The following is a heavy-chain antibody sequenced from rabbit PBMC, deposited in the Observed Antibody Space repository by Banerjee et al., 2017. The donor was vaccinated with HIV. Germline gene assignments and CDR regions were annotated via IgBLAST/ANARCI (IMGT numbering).Heavy chain of an antibody. J-gene: IGHJ4*01. CDR2: IYTSSGGT. D-gene: IGHD4-1*01. CDR3: ARDLAGVIGWNFDL. V-gene: IGHV1S40*01. CDR1: GFDFSSNA. Sequence: QSLEESGGDLVKPEGSLTLTCTASGFDFSSNAMWWVRQAPGKGLEWIACIYTSSGGTWYASWVNGRFTISKTSSTTVTLQMTSLTAADTATYFCARDLAGVIGWNFDLWGP.